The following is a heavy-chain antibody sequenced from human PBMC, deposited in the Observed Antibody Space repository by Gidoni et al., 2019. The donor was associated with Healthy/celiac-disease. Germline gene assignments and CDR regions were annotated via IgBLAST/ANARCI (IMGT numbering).Heavy chain of an antibody. CDR3: AKKKFPSNGYNDY. D-gene: IGHD2-8*01. Sequence: EVQLLESGGGLVQPGGSLRLSCAASGFTFSSYAMSWVRQAPGKGLAWVSAISGSGGSTYYADSVKGRFTISRDNSKNTLYLQMNSLRAEDTAVYYCAKKKFPSNGYNDYWGQGTLVTVSS. J-gene: IGHJ4*02. CDR1: GFTFSSYA. V-gene: IGHV3-23*01. CDR2: ISGSGGST.